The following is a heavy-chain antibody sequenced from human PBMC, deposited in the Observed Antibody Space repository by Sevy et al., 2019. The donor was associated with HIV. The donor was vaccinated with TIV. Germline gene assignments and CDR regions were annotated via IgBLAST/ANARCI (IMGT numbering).Heavy chain of an antibody. CDR1: GYSFTSYW. V-gene: IGHV5-51*01. Sequence: GESLKISCKGSGYSFTSYWIGWVRQMPGKGLEWMGIIYPGDSDTRYSPSFQGQVTISADKSISTAYLQGSSLKASDTAMSYCARPSIEDAFDIWGQGTMVTVSS. CDR2: IYPGDSDT. CDR3: ARPSIEDAFDI. J-gene: IGHJ3*02.